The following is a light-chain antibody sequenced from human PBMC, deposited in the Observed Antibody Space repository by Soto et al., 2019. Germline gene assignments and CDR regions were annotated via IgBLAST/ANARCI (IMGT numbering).Light chain of an antibody. J-gene: IGLJ1*01. CDR2: DGS. CDR3: CSSAGSDPYV. CDR1: SSDVVGYNY. Sequence: QSALTQPRSVSGAPGQSVTISCTGTSSDVVGYNYVSWYQQHPGKAPKLMIYDGSKRPSGVPDRFSGSKSGNTASLTISGLQAEDDADYYCCSSAGSDPYVFGTGTKLTVL. V-gene: IGLV2-11*01.